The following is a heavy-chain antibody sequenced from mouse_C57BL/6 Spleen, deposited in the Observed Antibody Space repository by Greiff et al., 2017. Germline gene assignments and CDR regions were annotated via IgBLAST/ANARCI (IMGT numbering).Heavy chain of an antibody. CDR2: IRGGGSYT. V-gene: IGHV5-4*01. CDR3: ERGDYYGGSYGAIDD. D-gene: IGHD1-1*01. CDR1: GFTFSSYA. J-gene: IGHJ4*01. Sequence: EVHLVESGGGLVKPGGSLKLSCAASGFTFSSYAMSWVRQTPGKSLEWVAAIRGGGSYTYYPDTVKGRFTISRDNDKNNLYLQMSNLKSEDTDMYYCERGDYYGGSYGAIDDWGQGTTVTVSS.